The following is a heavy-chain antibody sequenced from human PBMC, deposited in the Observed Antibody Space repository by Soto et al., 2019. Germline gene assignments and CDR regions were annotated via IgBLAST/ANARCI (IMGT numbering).Heavy chain of an antibody. J-gene: IGHJ4*02. D-gene: IGHD6-25*01. V-gene: IGHV3-23*01. Sequence: ESGGGFAQPGVSLRLACAASVFSCSNNAISWVRQSPGKGLEWVSSITRCGDDTHYSDSVKGRFTISRGTSKNILYLQMDSLRADDTAIYYCAHLVAAGHWGQGTLVTVSS. CDR1: VFSCSNNA. CDR2: ITRCGDDT. CDR3: AHLVAAGH.